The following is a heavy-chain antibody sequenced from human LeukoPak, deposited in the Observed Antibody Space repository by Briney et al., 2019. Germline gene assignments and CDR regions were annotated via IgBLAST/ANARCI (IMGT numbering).Heavy chain of an antibody. V-gene: IGHV1-69*05. Sequence: SVKVSCKASGGTFSSSAISWVRQAPGQGLEWMGGIIPIFGTANYAQKFQGRVTITTDESTSTAYMELSSLRSEDTAVYYCARFITIFGVVSYFDYWGQGTLVTVSS. CDR1: GGTFSSSA. CDR3: ARFITIFGVVSYFDY. J-gene: IGHJ4*02. CDR2: IIPIFGTA. D-gene: IGHD3-3*01.